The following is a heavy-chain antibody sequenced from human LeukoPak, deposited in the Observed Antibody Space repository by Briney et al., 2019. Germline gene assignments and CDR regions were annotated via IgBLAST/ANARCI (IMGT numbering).Heavy chain of an antibody. Sequence: SETQFLTCTVSGGSISSTIYYWGWIRQPPGKGLEWIGSIDYSGSTYYNPSLKSRVTISVDTSKNQFSLNLSSVTAADTAVYYCARTITVIKRYFDFWGEGTLVTVSS. CDR1: GGSISSTIYY. D-gene: IGHD3-22*01. J-gene: IGHJ4*02. CDR2: IDYSGST. V-gene: IGHV4-39*01. CDR3: ARTITVIKRYFDF.